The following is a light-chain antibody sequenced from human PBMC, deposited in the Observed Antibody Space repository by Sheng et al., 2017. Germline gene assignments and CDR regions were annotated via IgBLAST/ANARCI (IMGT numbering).Light chain of an antibody. Sequence: VLTQSPGTLSLSPGERATLSCRASESVPGNSLAWYHQKPGQAPRLLIFGASSRATGIPDRFSGSGSGTDFSLTISRLEPEDFAVYYCQQYGSSVGSFGGGPKVEDQT. J-gene: IGKJ4*01. CDR3: QQYGSSVGS. CDR1: ESVPGNS. CDR2: GAS. V-gene: IGKV3-20*01.